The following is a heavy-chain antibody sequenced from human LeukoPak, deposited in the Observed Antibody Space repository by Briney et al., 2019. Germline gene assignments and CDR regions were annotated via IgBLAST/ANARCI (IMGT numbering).Heavy chain of an antibody. J-gene: IGHJ4*02. Sequence: GGSLRLSCAASAFTFSRSGMHWVRQAPGKGLEWVAVIWYDGSNKYYADSVKGRFTISRDNSKNTLYLQMNSLRAEDTAVYYCARETPDYYDSSGYIDYWGQGTLVTVSS. CDR3: ARETPDYYDSSGYIDY. CDR2: IWYDGSNK. V-gene: IGHV3-33*08. CDR1: AFTFSRSG. D-gene: IGHD3-22*01.